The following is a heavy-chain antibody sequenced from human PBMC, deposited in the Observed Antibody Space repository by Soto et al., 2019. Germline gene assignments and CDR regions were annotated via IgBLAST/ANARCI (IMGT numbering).Heavy chain of an antibody. CDR3: ARDGGIRELSPRTNYYYGMDV. D-gene: IGHD3-16*02. CDR1: GFTLSPYS. Sequence: QVQLVESGGGVVQPGKSLRLSCVYSGFTLSPYSLHWVRQPPGKGLEWVEVISRDGGSEYYADSVRGRFTISRDHSKSTLYQEMNSLRTEDTAVYFCARDGGIRELSPRTNYYYGMDVWGRGTTVTVSS. J-gene: IGHJ6*02. V-gene: IGHV3-30*04. CDR2: ISRDGGSE.